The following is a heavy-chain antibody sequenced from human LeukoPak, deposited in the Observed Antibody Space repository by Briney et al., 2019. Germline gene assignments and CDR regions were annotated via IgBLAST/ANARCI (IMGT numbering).Heavy chain of an antibody. CDR2: ISAGGSTI. CDR1: GFTFSNYE. J-gene: IGHJ4*02. V-gene: IGHV3-48*03. CDR3: ARVRNSGYVGLEY. Sequence: GGSLRLSCAASGFTFSNYEMNWVRQAPGKGLEWVSYISAGGSTIYYADSVKGRFTVSRDNAKNSLYLEMNSLRAEDTTVYYCARVRNSGYVGLEYWGQGILVTVSS. D-gene: IGHD5-12*01.